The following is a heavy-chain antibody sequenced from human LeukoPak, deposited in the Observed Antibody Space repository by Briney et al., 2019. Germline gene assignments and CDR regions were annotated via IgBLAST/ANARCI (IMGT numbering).Heavy chain of an antibody. CDR2: IHYSGST. CDR3: TRRLPGSGNY. D-gene: IGHD3-10*01. J-gene: IGHJ4*02. V-gene: IGHV4-59*04. Sequence: PSETLSLTCTVSGGSISSYYWSWIRQPPGKGLEWIGNIHYSGSTYYNPSLKSRVTISVDTSKNQFSLKLSSVTAADTAVYYCTRRLPGSGNYWGQGTLVTVSS. CDR1: GGSISSYY.